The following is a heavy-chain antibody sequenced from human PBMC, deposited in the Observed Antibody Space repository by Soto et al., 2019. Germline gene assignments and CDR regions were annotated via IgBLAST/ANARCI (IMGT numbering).Heavy chain of an antibody. CDR3: ASGTMVRGVITRDYYYMDV. Sequence: PSETLSLTCTVSGGSISSGGYYWSWIRQHPGKGLEWIGYIYYSGSTYYNPSLKSRVTISVDTSKNQFSLKLSSVTAADTAVYYCASGTMVRGVITRDYYYMDVWGKGTTVTVSS. D-gene: IGHD3-10*01. CDR1: GGSISSGGYY. J-gene: IGHJ6*03. V-gene: IGHV4-31*03. CDR2: IYYSGST.